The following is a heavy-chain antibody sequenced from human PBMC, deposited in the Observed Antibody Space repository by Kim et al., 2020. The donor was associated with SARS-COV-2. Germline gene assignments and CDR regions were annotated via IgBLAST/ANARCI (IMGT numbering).Heavy chain of an antibody. Sequence: VKCRFTTSRDDSESRAYLQMNSLKTEDTAVYYCTRIPGTPLAFWDAFDVWGQGTMVTVSS. J-gene: IGHJ3*01. D-gene: IGHD1-1*01. CDR3: TRIPGTPLAFWDAFDV. V-gene: IGHV3-73*01.